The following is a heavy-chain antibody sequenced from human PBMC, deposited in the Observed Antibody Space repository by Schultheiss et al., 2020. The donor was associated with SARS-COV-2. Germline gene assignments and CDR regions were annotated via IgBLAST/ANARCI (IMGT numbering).Heavy chain of an antibody. V-gene: IGHV2-70*04. D-gene: IGHD4-11*01. CDR2: IDWDDGE. Sequence: SGPTLVKPTQTLTLTCTFSGFSLNTPAMRVSWIRQPPGKALVWLARIDWDDGEFYSTSLRTRLTISRDTSKNRVVLSMINMDPVDTATYYCARQSDNSDYRGAFDIWGQGRQVTVSS. CDR1: GFSLNTPAMR. CDR3: ARQSDNSDYRGAFDI. J-gene: IGHJ3*02.